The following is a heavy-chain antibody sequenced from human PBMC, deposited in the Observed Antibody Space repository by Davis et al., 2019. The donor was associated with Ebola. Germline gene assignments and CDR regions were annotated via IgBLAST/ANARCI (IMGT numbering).Heavy chain of an antibody. Sequence: GESLKISCAASGFTFSSYPMHWVRQAAGKGLVWVSSINSDGSRTHYADSVKGRFTISRDNAKNSLYLQMNSLRAEDTAVYYCARDDYDFWGGYSPVYYYGMDVWGKGTTVTVSS. J-gene: IGHJ6*04. CDR3: ARDDYDFWGGYSPVYYYGMDV. D-gene: IGHD3-3*01. V-gene: IGHV3-74*01. CDR1: GFTFSSYP. CDR2: INSDGSRT.